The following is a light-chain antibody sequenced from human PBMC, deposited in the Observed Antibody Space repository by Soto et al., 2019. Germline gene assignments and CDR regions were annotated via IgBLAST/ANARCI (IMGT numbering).Light chain of an antibody. CDR1: SSNIGSNY. J-gene: IGLJ3*02. CDR2: RNN. Sequence: QSVLTQPPSASGTPGQRVTISCSGSSSNIGSNYVYWYQQLPGTAPKLLIYRNNQQPSGVPDRFSGSKSATSASLAISGLRSEDEADYYCAAWDDSLSGGVFGGGTKLTVL. V-gene: IGLV1-47*01. CDR3: AAWDDSLSGGV.